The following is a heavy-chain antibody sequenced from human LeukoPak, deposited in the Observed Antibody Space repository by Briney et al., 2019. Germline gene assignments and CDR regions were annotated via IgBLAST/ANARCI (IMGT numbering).Heavy chain of an antibody. CDR2: VNRDGSET. J-gene: IGHJ3*02. CDR1: RFTFSRYW. CDR3: VRDDGNCTGSSCYDAFDI. D-gene: IGHD2-15*01. V-gene: IGHV3-7*01. Sequence: GGSLRLSCAASRFTFSRYWMIWVRQAPGKGLEWVANVNRDGSETHYADSVKGRFTISRDNAKNSLYLQLNSLGADDTAVYYCVRDDGNCTGSSCYDAFDIWGQGTMVTVSS.